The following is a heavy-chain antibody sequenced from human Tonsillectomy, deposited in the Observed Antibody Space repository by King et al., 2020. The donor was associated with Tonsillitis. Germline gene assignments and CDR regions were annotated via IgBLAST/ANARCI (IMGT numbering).Heavy chain of an antibody. CDR3: AKLRRSGYQLYYMDV. D-gene: IGHD3-3*01. V-gene: IGHV3-23*04. J-gene: IGHJ6*03. Sequence: VQLVQSGGGLVQPGGSLRLSCAASGFTFSSFAMTWVRQAPGKGLEGVSSISDSAGGTYYADTVNGRFTISRDNSKNTLYLQVNGLRAEDTAVYYGAKLRRSGYQLYYMDVWGKGTTVTVSS. CDR2: ISDSAGGT. CDR1: GFTFSSFA.